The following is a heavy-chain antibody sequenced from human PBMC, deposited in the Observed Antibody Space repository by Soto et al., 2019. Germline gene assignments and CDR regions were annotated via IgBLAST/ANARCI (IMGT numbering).Heavy chain of an antibody. J-gene: IGHJ4*02. V-gene: IGHV3-74*01. CDR2: INSDGSST. D-gene: IGHD3-22*01. CDR1: GFTFSSYW. CDR3: AKGFRYDSSGPYYFDY. Sequence: GVSLRLSCAASGFTFSSYWMHWVRQAPGKGLVWVSRINSDGSSTSYANSVKGRFTISRDNSKNTLYLQMNSLRAEDTAVYYCAKGFRYDSSGPYYFDYWGQGTLVTVSS.